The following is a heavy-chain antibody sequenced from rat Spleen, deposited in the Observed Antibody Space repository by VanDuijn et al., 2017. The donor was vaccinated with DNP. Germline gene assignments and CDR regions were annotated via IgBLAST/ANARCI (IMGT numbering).Heavy chain of an antibody. CDR2: IIYDGGGT. D-gene: IGHD1-7*01. CDR3: ATEDYGYPFDY. J-gene: IGHJ2*01. Sequence: EVQLVESGGGLVRPGRSLKLSCATSGFTFSDYNMAWVRQAPKKGLEWVATIIYDGGGTYYRDSVKGRFTISRDNAKSTLYLQMDSLRSEDTATYYCATEDYGYPFDYWGQGVMVTVSS. CDR1: GFTFSDYN. V-gene: IGHV5S10*01.